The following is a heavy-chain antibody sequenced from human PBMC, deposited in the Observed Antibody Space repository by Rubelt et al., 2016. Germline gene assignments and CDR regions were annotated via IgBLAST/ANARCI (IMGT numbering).Heavy chain of an antibody. V-gene: IGHV1-18*01. Sequence: QVQLVQSGAEVKKPGASVKVSCKASGYTFTSYGISWVRQAPGQGLEWMGWISAYNGNTNYAQKLQGRVTMTTETSTSTASRGLRSLGSYDTAVYYCAWVSVTTNNWFDPWGQGTLVTVSS. CDR2: ISAYNGNT. D-gene: IGHD1-1*01. CDR1: GYTFTSYG. J-gene: IGHJ5*02. CDR3: AWVSVTTNNWFDP.